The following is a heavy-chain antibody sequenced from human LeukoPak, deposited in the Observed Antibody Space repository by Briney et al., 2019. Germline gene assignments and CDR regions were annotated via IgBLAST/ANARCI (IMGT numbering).Heavy chain of an antibody. V-gene: IGHV1-46*01. D-gene: IGHD3-22*01. CDR3: ARVKPNYYDSSAYGTFDI. Sequence: ASVKVSCKASGGTFSSYAISWVRQAPGQGLEWMGIINPSGGSTSYAQKFQGRVTMTRDTSTSTVYMELSGLRSEDTAVYYCARVKPNYYDSSAYGTFDIWGQGTMVTVSS. CDR1: GGTFSSYA. J-gene: IGHJ3*02. CDR2: INPSGGST.